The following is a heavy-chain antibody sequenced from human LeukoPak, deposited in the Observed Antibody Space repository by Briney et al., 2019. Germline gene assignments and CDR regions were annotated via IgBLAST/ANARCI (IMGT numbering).Heavy chain of an antibody. J-gene: IGHJ6*02. V-gene: IGHV3-11*01. CDR3: ARRRLDYYGLDV. Sequence: GGSLRLSCTASGFTFMDYYMSWIRQAPGKGLEWVSYISYSSNSINYADSVKGRFTMSRDNAKNSVFLQMNSLRAEDTAVYYCARRRLDYYGLDVWGQGTTVTVPS. D-gene: IGHD6-6*01. CDR2: ISYSSNSI. CDR1: GFTFMDYY.